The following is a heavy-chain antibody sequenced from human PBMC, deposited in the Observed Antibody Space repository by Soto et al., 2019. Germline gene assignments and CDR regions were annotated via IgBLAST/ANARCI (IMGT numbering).Heavy chain of an antibody. Sequence: PSETLSLTCAVSGDSISSDKWWSWVRQPPGKGLEWIGEIYHSGSTKYNPSLKSRVIISVDKSKNQFSLNLISVTDADTAVYYYARGETQQQRDYWGQGTLVTVS. CDR2: IYHSGST. CDR3: ARGETQQQRDY. D-gene: IGHD6-13*01. CDR1: GDSISSDKW. V-gene: IGHV4-4*02. J-gene: IGHJ4*02.